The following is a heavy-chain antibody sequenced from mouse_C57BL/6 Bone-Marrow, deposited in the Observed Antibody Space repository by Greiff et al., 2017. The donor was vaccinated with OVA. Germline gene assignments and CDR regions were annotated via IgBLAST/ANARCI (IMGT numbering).Heavy chain of an antibody. CDR2: IRSKSNNYAT. CDR1: GFSFNTYA. J-gene: IGHJ3*01. D-gene: IGHD2-4*01. V-gene: IGHV10-1*01. CDR3: VRHDYPWFAY. Sequence: EVKLVESGGGLVQPKGSLKLSCAASGFSFNTYAMNWVRQAPGKGLEWVARIRSKSNNYATYYADSVKDRFTISRDDSESMLYLQMNNLKTEDTAMYYCVRHDYPWFAYWGQGTLVTVSA.